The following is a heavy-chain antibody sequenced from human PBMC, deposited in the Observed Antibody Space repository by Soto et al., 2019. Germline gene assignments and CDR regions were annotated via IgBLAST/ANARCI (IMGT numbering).Heavy chain of an antibody. CDR2: ISYYSGST. J-gene: IGHJ4*02. V-gene: IGHV4-31*11. Sequence: QVQLQESGPGLVKPSQTLSLTCAVSGASISSGTYYWTWIRQHPGKGLEWIGYISYYSGSTYYNPSLKSRLTMSLDTSKNQFSLNLNSVTAADTAVYYCARDAGSSGTGRFDYWGQGTMVTVSS. CDR3: ARDAGSSGTGRFDY. D-gene: IGHD3-10*01. CDR1: GASISSGTYY.